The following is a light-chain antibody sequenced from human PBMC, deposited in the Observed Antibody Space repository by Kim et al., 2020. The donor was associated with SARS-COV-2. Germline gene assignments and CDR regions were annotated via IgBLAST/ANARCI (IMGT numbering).Light chain of an antibody. V-gene: IGLV4-69*01. Sequence: QPVLTQSPSASASLGASVKLTCTLSSGHSTYAIAWHQQQPEKGPRYLMKVNSDGSHNKGDGIPDRFSGSSSGTERYLIISSLQSDDEADYYCQTWDTAIRVFGGGTQLTVL. CDR1: SGHSTYA. CDR3: QTWDTAIRV. CDR2: VNSDGSH. J-gene: IGLJ2*01.